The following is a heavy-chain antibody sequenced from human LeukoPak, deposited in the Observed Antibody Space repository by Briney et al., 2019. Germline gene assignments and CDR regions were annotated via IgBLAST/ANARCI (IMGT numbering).Heavy chain of an antibody. D-gene: IGHD3-3*01. Sequence: ASVKVSCKASGYTFTSYYMHWVRQAPGQGLEWMGIINPSGGSTSYAQKFQGRVTMTRDTSTNTVYMELSSLRSEDTAVYYCARTLHRITILGVVISPPLGYWGQGTLVTVSS. CDR3: ARTLHRITILGVVISPPLGY. V-gene: IGHV1-46*01. CDR1: GYTFTSYY. CDR2: INPSGGST. J-gene: IGHJ4*02.